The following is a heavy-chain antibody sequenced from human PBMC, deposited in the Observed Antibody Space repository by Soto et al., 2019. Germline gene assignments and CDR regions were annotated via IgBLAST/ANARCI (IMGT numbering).Heavy chain of an antibody. J-gene: IGHJ6*02. D-gene: IGHD3-3*01. V-gene: IGHV3-21*01. CDR3: ARDAVLLEWGDYYYYGMDV. CDR1: GFTFSSYS. Sequence: GGALRLSCAASGFTFSSYSMNWVRQAPGKGLEWVSSISSSSSYIYYADSVKGRFTISRDNAKNSLYLQMNSLRAEDTAVYYCARDAVLLEWGDYYYYGMDVWGQGTTVTVSS. CDR2: ISSSSSYI.